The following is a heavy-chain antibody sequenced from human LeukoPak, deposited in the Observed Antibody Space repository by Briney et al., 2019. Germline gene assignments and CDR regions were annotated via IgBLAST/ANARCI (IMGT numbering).Heavy chain of an antibody. D-gene: IGHD3-16*01. J-gene: IGHJ4*02. CDR3: ASLYIQDY. CDR1: GFTFSSYG. Sequence: PGGSLRLSCAASGFTFSSYGMHWVRQAPGKGLEWVSYISSSSSTIYYADSVKGRFTISRDNAKNSLYLQMNSLRAEDTAVYYCASLYIQDYWGQGTLVTVSS. CDR2: ISSSSSTI. V-gene: IGHV3-48*01.